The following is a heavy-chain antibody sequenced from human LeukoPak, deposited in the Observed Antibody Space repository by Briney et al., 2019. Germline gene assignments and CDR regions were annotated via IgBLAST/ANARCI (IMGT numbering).Heavy chain of an antibody. J-gene: IGHJ5*02. CDR1: GSSITTYTH. CDR2: IHHTGNT. V-gene: IGHV4-38-2*02. D-gene: IGHD3-22*01. Sequence: SETLSLTCTVSGSSITTYTHWGWIRQPPGKGLEWIASIHHTGNTSNNPSPESQVTISIATSKNQFSLDVRSVTAADTAFYFCVNSKSNYEAVSWGTGTLVSASS. CDR3: VNSKSNYEAVS.